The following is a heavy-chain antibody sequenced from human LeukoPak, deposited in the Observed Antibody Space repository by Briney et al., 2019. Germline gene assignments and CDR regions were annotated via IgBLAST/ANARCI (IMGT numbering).Heavy chain of an antibody. D-gene: IGHD5-24*01. J-gene: IGHJ4*02. CDR3: TTADGYNDY. V-gene: IGHV3-15*01. CDR2: IKSKTDGGTT. CDR1: GFTFSNAW. Sequence: GGPLRLPCAPSGFTFSNAWMSWVRQAPGRGREWVGRIKSKTDGGTTDYAAPVKGRFTISRDDSKNTLYLQMNSLKTEDTAVYYCTTADGYNDYWGQGTLVTVSS.